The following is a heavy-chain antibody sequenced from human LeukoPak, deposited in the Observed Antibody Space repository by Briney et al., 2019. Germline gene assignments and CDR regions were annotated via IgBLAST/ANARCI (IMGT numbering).Heavy chain of an antibody. CDR2: IYHSGST. V-gene: IGHV4-38-2*02. CDR1: GYSISSGYY. CDR3: ARVVGLTGYSSSWYSGYYYYMDV. D-gene: IGHD6-13*01. Sequence: SETLSLTCTVSGYSISSGYYWGWIRQPPGKGLEWIGSIYHSGSTYYNPSLKSRVTISVDTSKNQFSLKLSSVTAADTAVYYCARVVGLTGYSSSWYSGYYYYMDVWGKGTTVTVSS. J-gene: IGHJ6*03.